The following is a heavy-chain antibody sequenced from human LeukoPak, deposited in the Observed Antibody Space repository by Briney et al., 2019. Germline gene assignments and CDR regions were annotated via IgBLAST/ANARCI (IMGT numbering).Heavy chain of an antibody. CDR2: FDSDSSET. CDR1: GFSLRDSS. D-gene: IGHD2-8*01. V-gene: IGHV1-24*01. Sequence: ASVKVSCKISGFSLRDSSMHWVRQGPGKGLEWMGGFDSDSSETIYAQNFQGRVTLTEDTSTSTAYVELRSLRSDDTAVYYCAKWSRPHPAGWIDPWGQGTLVTVSS. CDR3: AKWSRPHPAGWIDP. J-gene: IGHJ5*02.